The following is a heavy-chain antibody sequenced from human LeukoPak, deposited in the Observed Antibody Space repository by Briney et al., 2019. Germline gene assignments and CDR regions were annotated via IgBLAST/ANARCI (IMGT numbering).Heavy chain of an antibody. CDR1: GVIFNNFA. V-gene: IGHV3-30-3*01. J-gene: IGHJ4*02. CDR2: VSYDGSNQ. D-gene: IGHD4-17*01. Sequence: GGSLRLSCAPSGVIFNNFAFHWVRQAPGKGLEWVAAVSYDGSNQYCADSVRGRLTISRDNSKNTLYLQMNSLRAEDTAVYYCARAGRADGDYHYFDYWGQGTLVTVSS. CDR3: ARAGRADGDYHYFDY.